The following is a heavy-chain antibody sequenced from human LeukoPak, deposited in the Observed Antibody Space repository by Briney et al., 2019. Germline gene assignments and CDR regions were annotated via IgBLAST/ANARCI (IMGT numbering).Heavy chain of an antibody. Sequence: GGSLRLCCAASGFTFSSYWMSWVRQAPGKGLEWVANIKEDGSEKYYVDSVKGRFTISRDNAKNSLYLQMNSLRDEDTAIYYCAREIGSAARGRWGQGTLVTVSS. D-gene: IGHD6-13*01. V-gene: IGHV3-7*05. CDR3: AREIGSAARGR. CDR2: IKEDGSEK. CDR1: GFTFSSYW. J-gene: IGHJ4*02.